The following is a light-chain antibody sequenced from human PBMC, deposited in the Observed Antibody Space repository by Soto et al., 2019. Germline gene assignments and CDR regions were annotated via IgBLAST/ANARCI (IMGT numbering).Light chain of an antibody. V-gene: IGLV1-51*01. CDR3: GTWDSSLSVGV. Sequence: QSVLTQPPSVSAAPGQKVTISCSGSSSNIGNNYVSWYQQLPGTAPKLLIYDNNKRPSGIPDRFSGSKSGTSATLGITGLXTGDEADYYCGTWDSSLSVGVFGGGTQLTVL. CDR2: DNN. J-gene: IGLJ2*01. CDR1: SSNIGNNY.